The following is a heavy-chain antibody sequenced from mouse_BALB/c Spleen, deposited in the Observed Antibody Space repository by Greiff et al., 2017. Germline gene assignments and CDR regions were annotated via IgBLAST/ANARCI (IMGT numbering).Heavy chain of an antibody. CDR2: ISSGSSTI. D-gene: IGHD2-4*01. CDR1: GFTFSSFG. CDR3: ARSGITTFDY. J-gene: IGHJ2*01. Sequence: EVMLVESGGGLVQPGGSRKLSCAASGFTFSSFGMHWVRQAPEKGLEWVAYISSGSSTIYYADTVKGRFTISRDNPKNTLFLQMTSLRSEDTAMYYCARSGITTFDYWGQGTTLTVSS. V-gene: IGHV5-17*02.